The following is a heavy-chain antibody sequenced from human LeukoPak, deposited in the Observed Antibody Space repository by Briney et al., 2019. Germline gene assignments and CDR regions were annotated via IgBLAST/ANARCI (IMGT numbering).Heavy chain of an antibody. Sequence: GGSLRLSCAASGFTFSDYYMSWVRQAPGKGLEWVSAISGSGGSTYYADSVKGRFTISRDNSKNTLYLQMNSLRAEDTAVYYCAKDGPGLWFGESNDAFDIWGQGTMVTVSS. J-gene: IGHJ3*02. V-gene: IGHV3-23*01. D-gene: IGHD3-10*01. CDR1: GFTFSDYY. CDR2: ISGSGGST. CDR3: AKDGPGLWFGESNDAFDI.